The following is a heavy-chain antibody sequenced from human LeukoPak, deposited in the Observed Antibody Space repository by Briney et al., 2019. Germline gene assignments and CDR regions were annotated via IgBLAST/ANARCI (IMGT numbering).Heavy chain of an antibody. CDR1: GGSISNYY. J-gene: IGHJ5*02. CDR3: ARSDARNCFDP. CDR2: IYYSGST. V-gene: IGHV4-59*01. D-gene: IGHD5-24*01. Sequence: SETLSLTCTVPGGSISNYYWSWIRQPPGKGLEWIGYIYYSGSTNYNPSLKSRVTISVDTSKNQFSLKLSSVTAADTAVNYCARSDARNCFDPWGQGTLVTVSS.